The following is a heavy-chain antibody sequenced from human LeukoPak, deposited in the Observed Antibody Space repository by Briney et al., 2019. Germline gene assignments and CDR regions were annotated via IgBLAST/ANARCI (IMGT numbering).Heavy chain of an antibody. J-gene: IGHJ4*02. CDR1: GFTFSSYW. CDR3: AKWGPYDILTGRIN. D-gene: IGHD3-9*01. V-gene: IGHV3-7*03. Sequence: GGSLRLSCAASGFTFSSYWMSWVRQAPGKGLEWVANIKQDGSEKYYVGSVKGRFTISRDNAKNSLYLQMNSLRAEDTAVYYCAKWGPYDILTGRINWGQGTLVTVSS. CDR2: IKQDGSEK.